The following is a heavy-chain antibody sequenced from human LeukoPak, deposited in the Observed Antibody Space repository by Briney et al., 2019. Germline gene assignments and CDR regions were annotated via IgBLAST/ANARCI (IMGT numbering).Heavy chain of an antibody. CDR1: GYSISSGYY. J-gene: IGHJ5*02. V-gene: IGHV4-38-2*01. D-gene: IGHD5-12*01. Sequence: SETLSLTCAVSGYSISSGYYWVWIRQPPGKGLEWIGSIYHSGSTYYNPSLKSRVTLSVDTSKNQFSLKLSTVTAADTAVYYCARHADIVATIADWFDPWGQGTLVTVSS. CDR3: ARHADIVATIADWFDP. CDR2: IYHSGST.